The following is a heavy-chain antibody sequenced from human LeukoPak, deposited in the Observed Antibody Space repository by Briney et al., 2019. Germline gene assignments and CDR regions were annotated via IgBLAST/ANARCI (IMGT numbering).Heavy chain of an antibody. J-gene: IGHJ4*02. CDR1: GFTFSSYW. Sequence: PGGSLRLSCAASGFTFSSYWMSWVRQAPGKGLEWVANIKQDGSEKYYVDSVKGRFTISRDNAKNSLYLQMNSLRAEDTAVYYCARVRSGTWNGYEYWGQGTLVTVSS. CDR2: IKQDGSEK. V-gene: IGHV3-7*01. CDR3: ARVRSGTWNGYEY. D-gene: IGHD3-3*01.